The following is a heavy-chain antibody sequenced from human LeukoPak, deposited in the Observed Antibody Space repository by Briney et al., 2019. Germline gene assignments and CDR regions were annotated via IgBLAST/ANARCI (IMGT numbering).Heavy chain of an antibody. V-gene: IGHV3-53*01. D-gene: IGHD3-10*01. CDR1: GFTVSSNY. CDR3: ARVVGGSGTLGDPFDN. CDR2: IYSGGST. J-gene: IGHJ4*02. Sequence: GGSLRLSCAASGFTVSSNYMSRVRQAPGKGLEWVSVIYSGGSTYYADSVKGRFTISRDNSKNTLYLQMNSLRAEDTAVYYCARVVGGSGTLGDPFDNWGQGTLVTVSS.